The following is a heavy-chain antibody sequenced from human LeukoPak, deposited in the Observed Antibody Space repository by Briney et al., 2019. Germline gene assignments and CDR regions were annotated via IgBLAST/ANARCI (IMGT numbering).Heavy chain of an antibody. CDR1: GYSFTGYY. V-gene: IGHV1-2*02. CDR2: INPNSGGT. Sequence: ASVKVSCKASGYSFTGYYMHWVRQAPGQGFEWMGWINPNSGGTNYAQKFQGRVTMTRDTSITTAYMELTRLTSDDTAVYYCARDTNYYGSGSYSGYWGQGTLVTVSS. J-gene: IGHJ4*02. CDR3: ARDTNYYGSGSYSGY. D-gene: IGHD3-10*01.